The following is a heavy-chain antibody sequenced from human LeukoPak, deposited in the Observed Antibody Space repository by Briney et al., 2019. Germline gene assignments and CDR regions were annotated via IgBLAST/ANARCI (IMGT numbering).Heavy chain of an antibody. CDR1: GGSISSGGYS. J-gene: IGHJ5*02. V-gene: IGHV4-61*08. D-gene: IGHD3-3*01. Sequence: PSETLSLTCAVSGGSISSGGYSWSWIRQPPGKGLEWLGYIDYSGSTNYNPSLKSRVTISVDTSKNQFSLKLSSVTAADTAVYYCARELVGDFWSGYPYNWFDPWGQGTLVTVSS. CDR3: ARELVGDFWSGYPYNWFDP. CDR2: IDYSGST.